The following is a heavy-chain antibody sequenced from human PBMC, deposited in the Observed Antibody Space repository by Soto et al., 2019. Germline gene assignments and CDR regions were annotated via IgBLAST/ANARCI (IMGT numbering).Heavy chain of an antibody. CDR2: IKRRTDGGTA. CDR3: VAQNYDFWSGYYSVSNGLAV. Sequence: GGSLRLSCSTSEFSFHNAWMGLVRQSPGKGLEWAGHIKRRTDGGTADYAAPVKGRFVISRDDSRKMLSLQMSSLKTEDTGVYYCVAQNYDFWSGYYSVSNGLAVWGQGTTVTVSS. V-gene: IGHV3-15*01. J-gene: IGHJ6*02. CDR1: EFSFHNAW. D-gene: IGHD3-3*01.